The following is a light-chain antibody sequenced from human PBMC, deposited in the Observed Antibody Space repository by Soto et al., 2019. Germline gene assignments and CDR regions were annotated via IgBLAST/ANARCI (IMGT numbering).Light chain of an antibody. CDR1: QSVSSY. CDR2: GAS. V-gene: IGKV3-11*01. Sequence: EIVLTQSPATLSLSPGERATLSCRASQSVSSYLAWYQQKPGQAPRLLIYGASNRATAIPDRFIGSGSGTDFTLTINKLEPEDFAVYYCQYYGRSWTFGQGTKVEVK. J-gene: IGKJ1*01. CDR3: QYYGRSWT.